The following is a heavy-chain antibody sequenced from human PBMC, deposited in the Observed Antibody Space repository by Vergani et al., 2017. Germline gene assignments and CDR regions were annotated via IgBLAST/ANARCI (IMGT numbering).Heavy chain of an antibody. D-gene: IGHD1-14*01. CDR2: TWYDGNNK. V-gene: IGHV3-33*01. Sequence: QVPLVESGGGVVQPGRSLRLSCAASGFTFNQYGMHWVRQAPGKGLEWVAVTWYDGNNKQYADSVKGRFTISRDNSKSTMYLKMNSVRDEDTGVYYCARDLRLLYNRFDPWGQGTLGTVSS. CDR3: ARDLRLLYNRFDP. J-gene: IGHJ5*02. CDR1: GFTFNQYG.